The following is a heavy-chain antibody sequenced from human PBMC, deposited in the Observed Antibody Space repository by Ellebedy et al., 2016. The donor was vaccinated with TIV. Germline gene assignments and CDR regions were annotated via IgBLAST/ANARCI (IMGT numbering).Heavy chain of an antibody. J-gene: IGHJ3*02. CDR1: GYTFINYW. Sequence: GESLKISCTGSGYTFINYWIGWVRQMPGKGLEWMGIISPADSDTRYSPSFQGQVTISVDKSINTASLQWSSLKASDSAMYYCARRITMVRGVIRETYAFDIWGQGTMVTVSS. CDR3: ARRITMVRGVIRETYAFDI. D-gene: IGHD3-10*01. V-gene: IGHV5-51*01. CDR2: ISPADSDT.